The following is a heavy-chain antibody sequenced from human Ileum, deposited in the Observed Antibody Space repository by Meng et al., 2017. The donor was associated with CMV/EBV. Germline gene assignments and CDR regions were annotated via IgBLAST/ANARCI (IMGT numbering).Heavy chain of an antibody. CDR1: FTCSRSR. J-gene: IGHJ4*02. V-gene: IGHV3-74*01. CDR3: ARDQSVAGKTTQDS. D-gene: IGHD6-19*01. Sequence: FTCSRSRKHWIHQKPGSGQGWITRIKTDGSDTIYADSVESRFTISRDNAKNTLYLQMNSLRGEDTAVYYCARDQSVAGKTTQDSWGQGTLVTVSS. CDR2: IKTDGSDT.